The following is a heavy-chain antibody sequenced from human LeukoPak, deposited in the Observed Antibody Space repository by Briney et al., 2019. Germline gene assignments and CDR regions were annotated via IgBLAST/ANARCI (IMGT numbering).Heavy chain of an antibody. CDR1: GGTFSSYA. D-gene: IGHD5-18*01. Sequence: SVKVSCKASGGTFSSYAISWVRQAPGQGLEWMGMIIPILGIANYAQKFQGRVTITADKSTSTAYMELSSLRSEDTAVYYCARTSFHYSYGYGGGLYFDYWGQGTLVTVSS. CDR2: IIPILGIA. J-gene: IGHJ4*02. CDR3: ARTSFHYSYGYGGGLYFDY. V-gene: IGHV1-69*04.